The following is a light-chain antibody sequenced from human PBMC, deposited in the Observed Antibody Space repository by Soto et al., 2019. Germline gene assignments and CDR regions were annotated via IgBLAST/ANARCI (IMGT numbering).Light chain of an antibody. CDR3: QQYGSSPDT. CDR1: QSVSNNY. J-gene: IGKJ5*01. Sequence: ELVLTQSPGTLSLPPGERATLSCRASQSVSNNYLAWYQQKPGQAPRLLIYGASNRATGIPDRFSGSGSGTDFTLTISRLEPEDFAVYYCQQYGSSPDTFGQGTRLENK. V-gene: IGKV3-20*01. CDR2: GAS.